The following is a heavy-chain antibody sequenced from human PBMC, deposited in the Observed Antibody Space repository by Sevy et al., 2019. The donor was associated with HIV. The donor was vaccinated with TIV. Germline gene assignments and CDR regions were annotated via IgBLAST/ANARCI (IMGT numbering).Heavy chain of an antibody. CDR3: ARAPQSCNSVSCYSALS. D-gene: IGHD2-15*01. CDR2: IYISGST. J-gene: IGHJ4*02. Sequence: SETLSLTCTVSGGSISDYYWTWIRQPAGKGLEWLGRIYISGSTEYNPSLKSRVSMSLDTSKNTFSLKLTSMTAADTAVYYCARAPQSCNSVSCYSALSWGQGILVTVSS. V-gene: IGHV4-4*07. CDR1: GGSISDYY.